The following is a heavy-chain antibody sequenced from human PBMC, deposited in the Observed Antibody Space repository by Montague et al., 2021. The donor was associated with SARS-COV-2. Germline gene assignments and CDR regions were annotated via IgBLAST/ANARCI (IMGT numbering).Heavy chain of an antibody. J-gene: IGHJ3*02. CDR3: ARGSFGMGAFDI. CDR2: IYTSGST. V-gene: IGHV4-4*07. Sequence: SETLSLTCTVSGGSISSYYWSWIRQPAGKGLEWIGLIYTSGSTNYNPSLKSRVTMSLDTSKNQFSLKLRSVTAADTAVYYCARGSFGMGAFDIWGRGTMVTVSS. D-gene: IGHD1-14*01. CDR1: GGSISSYY.